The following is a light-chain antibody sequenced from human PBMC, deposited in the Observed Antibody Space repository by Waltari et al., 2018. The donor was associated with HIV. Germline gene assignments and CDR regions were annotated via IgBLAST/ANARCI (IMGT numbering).Light chain of an antibody. CDR1: SSNSGAGYD. CDR2: GNS. J-gene: IGLJ3*02. V-gene: IGLV1-40*01. Sequence: QSVLTQPPSVSGAPGQRVTISCPGSSSNSGAGYDVPWYQQLPGTAPNLLIYGNSNRPSGVPDRFSGSKSGTSASLAITGLQAEDEADYYCQSYDSSLSGSWVFGGGTKLTVL. CDR3: QSYDSSLSGSWV.